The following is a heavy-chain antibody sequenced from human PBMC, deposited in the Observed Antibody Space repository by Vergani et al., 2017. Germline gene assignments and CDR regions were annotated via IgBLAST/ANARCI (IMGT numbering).Heavy chain of an antibody. CDR2: ISSSSSYI. J-gene: IGHJ3*02. Sequence: EVQVLESGGGLVKPGGSLRLSCAASGFTFSSYSMNWVRQAPGKGLEWVSSISSSSSYIYYADSVKGRFTISRDNAKNSLYLQMNSLRAEDTAVYYWAIVRFVGSCTAMATDAFDIWGQGTMVTVSS. V-gene: IGHV3-21*04. CDR1: GFTFSSYS. CDR3: AIVRFVGSCTAMATDAFDI. D-gene: IGHD5-18*01.